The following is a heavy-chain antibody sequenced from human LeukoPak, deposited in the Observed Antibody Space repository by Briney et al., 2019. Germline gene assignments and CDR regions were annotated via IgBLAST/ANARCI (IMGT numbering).Heavy chain of an antibody. CDR3: AKDIHSSSLYWSFDY. J-gene: IGHJ4*02. D-gene: IGHD6-13*01. CDR2: IKQDGSEK. Sequence: GGSLRLSCAASGFTFSSYSMSWVRQAPGKGLEWVANIKQDGSEKYYVDSVKGRFTISRDNAKNSLYLQMNSLRAEDTAVYYCAKDIHSSSLYWSFDYWGQGTLVTVSS. CDR1: GFTFSSYS. V-gene: IGHV3-7*03.